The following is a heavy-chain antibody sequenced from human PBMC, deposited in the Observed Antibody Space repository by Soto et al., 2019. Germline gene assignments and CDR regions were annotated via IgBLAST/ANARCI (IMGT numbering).Heavy chain of an antibody. Sequence: LRLSCAASGFTFSSYAMSWVRQAPGKGLEWVSAISGSGGSTYYADSVKGRFTISRDNSKNTLYLQMNSLRAEDTAVYYCAGPGYYYYGMDVWGHGTTVTVSS. CDR1: GFTFSSYA. CDR3: AGPGYYYYGMDV. J-gene: IGHJ6*02. CDR2: ISGSGGST. V-gene: IGHV3-23*01.